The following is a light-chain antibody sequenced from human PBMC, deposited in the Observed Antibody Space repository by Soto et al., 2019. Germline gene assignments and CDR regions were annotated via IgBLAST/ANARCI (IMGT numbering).Light chain of an antibody. CDR2: DVD. CDR1: SSDVGAYIF. J-gene: IGLJ1*01. Sequence: QSVLTQPPSASGSPGQSVTISCTGTSSDVGAYIFVSWYQQHPGKAPKLMIYDVDRRPPGVPDRFFGSKSGNTASLTVSGLQAEDEADYYCVSFAGGTYVFATGTKVTVL. CDR3: VSFAGGTYV. V-gene: IGLV2-8*01.